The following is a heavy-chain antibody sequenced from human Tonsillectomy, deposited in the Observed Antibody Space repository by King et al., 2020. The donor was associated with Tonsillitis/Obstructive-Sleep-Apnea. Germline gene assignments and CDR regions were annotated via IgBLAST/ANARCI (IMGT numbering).Heavy chain of an antibody. D-gene: IGHD2-21*01. V-gene: IGHV1-46*01. CDR3: AREGVVAPYIDS. J-gene: IGHJ4*02. CDR1: GYTFTRYY. CDR2: INPSTGIA. Sequence: QLVQSGAEVKKPGASVKVSCKASGYTFTRYYIHWVRQARGQGLEWMGIINPSTGIASYAQQFQGRLTMTRDKSPSTVYMGLSSLRSEDTAVYFCAREGVVAPYIDSWGQGTLVTVSS.